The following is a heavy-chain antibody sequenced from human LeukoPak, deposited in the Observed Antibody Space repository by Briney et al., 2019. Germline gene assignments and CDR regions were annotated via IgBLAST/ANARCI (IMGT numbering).Heavy chain of an antibody. CDR1: GGSFSGYY. CDR3: ARDGLWFGELLYTKPLDY. V-gene: IGHV4-34*01. J-gene: IGHJ4*02. D-gene: IGHD3-10*01. CDR2: INHSGST. Sequence: SETLSLTCAVYGGSFSGYYWSWIRQPPGKGLEWVGEINHSGSTNYNPSLKSRVTISVDTSKNQFSLKLSSLTAADTAVYYCARDGLWFGELLYTKPLDYWGQGTLVTVSS.